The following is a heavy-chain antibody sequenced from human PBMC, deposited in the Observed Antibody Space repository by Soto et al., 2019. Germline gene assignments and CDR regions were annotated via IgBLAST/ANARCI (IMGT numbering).Heavy chain of an antibody. J-gene: IGHJ3*02. V-gene: IGHV1-69*13. D-gene: IGHD2-21*02. CDR2: IIPIFGTA. CDR1: GGTFSSYA. Sequence: ASVKVSCKASGGTFSSYAISWVRQAPGQGLEWMGGIIPIFGTANYAQKFQGRVTITADESTSTAYMELSSLRSEDTAVYYCAGVFLGGGSVVVVTASGGAFDIWGQGTMVTVSS. CDR3: AGVFLGGGSVVVVTASGGAFDI.